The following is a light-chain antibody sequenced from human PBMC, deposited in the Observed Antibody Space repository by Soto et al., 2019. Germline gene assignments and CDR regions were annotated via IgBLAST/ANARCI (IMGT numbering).Light chain of an antibody. CDR2: SNN. J-gene: IGLJ2*01. Sequence: QSVLTQPPSASGTPGQRVTISCSGSSSNIGSNTVNWYQQLPGTAPKLIIYSNNQRPSGVPDRFAGSKSGTSASLAISGLKSEDEADYYCAAWDDSLNGVVFGGGTKLTVL. CDR1: SSNIGSNT. V-gene: IGLV1-44*01. CDR3: AAWDDSLNGVV.